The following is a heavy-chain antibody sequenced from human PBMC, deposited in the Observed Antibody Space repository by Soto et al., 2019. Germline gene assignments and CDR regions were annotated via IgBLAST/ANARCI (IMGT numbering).Heavy chain of an antibody. Sequence: SETLSLTCTVSGGSISSYYWSWIRQPPGKGLEWIGYIYYSGSTNYNPSLKSRVTISVDTSKNQFSLKLSSVTAADTAVYYCARVTVVVTAIASSWWFDPWGQGTLVTVSS. V-gene: IGHV4-59*01. J-gene: IGHJ5*02. CDR2: IYYSGST. D-gene: IGHD2-21*02. CDR3: ARVTVVVTAIASSWWFDP. CDR1: GGSISSYY.